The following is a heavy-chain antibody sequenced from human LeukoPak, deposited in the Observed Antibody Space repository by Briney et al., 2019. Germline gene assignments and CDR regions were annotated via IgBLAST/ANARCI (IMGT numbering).Heavy chain of an antibody. D-gene: IGHD2-15*01. Sequence: GASVKVSCKASVYTFTSYGISWVRQPPGQGRERMGWLSAYNGNTNYAQKLQGRVTMTTDTSTSTAYMELRSLRSDDTAVYYCAIVGQYCSGGSCYWFDPWGQGTLVTVSS. V-gene: IGHV1-18*01. CDR2: LSAYNGNT. CDR3: AIVGQYCSGGSCYWFDP. CDR1: VYTFTSYG. J-gene: IGHJ5*02.